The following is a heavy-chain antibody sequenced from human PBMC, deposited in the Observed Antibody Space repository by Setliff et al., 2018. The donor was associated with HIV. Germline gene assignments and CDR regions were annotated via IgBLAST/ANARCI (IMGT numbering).Heavy chain of an antibody. CDR1: GFTFSSYA. V-gene: IGHV3-30*04. D-gene: IGHD4-17*01. CDR2: ISYDGNNK. Sequence: LRLSCAASGFTFSSYAIHWVRRAPGKGLEWVAVISYDGNNKYYADSVNGRFTISRDNAKNTLYLQMNSLRTEDTAVYHCVRVCLRCKDLIYSYMDVWGKGTTVTVSS. CDR3: VRVCLRCKDLIYSYMDV. J-gene: IGHJ6*03.